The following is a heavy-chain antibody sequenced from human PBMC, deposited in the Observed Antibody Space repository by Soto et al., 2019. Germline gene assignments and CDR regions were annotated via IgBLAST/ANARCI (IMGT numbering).Heavy chain of an antibody. CDR1: GFTFSDYA. Sequence: VQLVESGGGVVQPGRSLRLSCAASGFTFSDYAMHWVRQAPGKGLEWVAVVSHDGRNTHYADSVKGRFTISRDSSKNTGSLEMTSLRAEDTAVYYGAKGGRRGRVTSDFNYWGQGALVTVSS. J-gene: IGHJ4*02. CDR3: AKGGRRGRVTSDFNY. CDR2: VSHDGRNT. D-gene: IGHD3-10*01. V-gene: IGHV3-30*18.